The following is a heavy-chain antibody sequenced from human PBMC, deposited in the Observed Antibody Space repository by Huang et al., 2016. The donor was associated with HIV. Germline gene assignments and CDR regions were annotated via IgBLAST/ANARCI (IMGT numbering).Heavy chain of an antibody. V-gene: IGHV5-51*01. D-gene: IGHD2-2*03. CDR1: GYTFNGYW. CDR3: ARQGVVDFVVEPTGLGAFDI. Sequence: EVQLVQSGSVVKKLGESLKISCKGSGYTFNGYWIGWVRQMPGKGLAWMVFNYPGDSDTTYSPSFQGQVTISADKSISTAYLQWSGLKASDTAMYYCARQGVVDFVVEPTGLGAFDIWGQGTMVTVSS. J-gene: IGHJ3*02. CDR2: NYPGDSDT.